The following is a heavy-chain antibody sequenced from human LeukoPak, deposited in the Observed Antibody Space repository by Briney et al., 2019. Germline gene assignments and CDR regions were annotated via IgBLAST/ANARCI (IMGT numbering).Heavy chain of an antibody. J-gene: IGHJ5*02. CDR1: GFTFNSCG. D-gene: IGHD2-8*01. CDR2: ISISSITI. CDR3: ARDLYVRDDNWFDP. Sequence: GGSLRLSCAASGFTFNSCGMNWVRQAPGKGLEWVSYISISSITIYYADSVKGRFTISRDNAKNSLYLQMSSLRAEDTAVYYCARDLYVRDDNWFDPWGQGTLVTVSS. V-gene: IGHV3-48*01.